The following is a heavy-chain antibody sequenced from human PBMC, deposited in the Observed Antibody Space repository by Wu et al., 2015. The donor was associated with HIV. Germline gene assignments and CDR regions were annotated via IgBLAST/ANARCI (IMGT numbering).Heavy chain of an antibody. CDR2: FIPIFGTR. J-gene: IGHJ4*02. D-gene: IGHD6-13*01. CDR3: ASGGTYSSSWYSPGAGTFDY. CDR1: GGTFSNYA. V-gene: IGHV1-69*05. Sequence: QVQVVQSGAEVKKPGSSVKVSCKASGGTFSNYAISWVRQAPGQGLEWMGGFIPIFGTRRYAQKFQGRITVTTDESTTTAYIELSSLRSEDTAVYYCASGGTYSSSWYSPGAGTFDYWGQGTLVTVSS.